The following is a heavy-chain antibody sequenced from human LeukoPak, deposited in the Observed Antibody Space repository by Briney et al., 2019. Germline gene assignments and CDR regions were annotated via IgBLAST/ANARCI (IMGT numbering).Heavy chain of an antibody. D-gene: IGHD2-2*01. CDR2: TYYSGST. V-gene: IGHV4-39*02. Sequence: PSETLSLTCTVSGGSISSSSYYWGWIRQPPGKGLEWIGSTYYSGSTYYNPSLKSRVTISVDTSKNQFSLKLSSVTAADTAVYYCARDLQYQLLGDFDYWGQGTLVTVSS. J-gene: IGHJ4*02. CDR3: ARDLQYQLLGDFDY. CDR1: GGSISSSSYY.